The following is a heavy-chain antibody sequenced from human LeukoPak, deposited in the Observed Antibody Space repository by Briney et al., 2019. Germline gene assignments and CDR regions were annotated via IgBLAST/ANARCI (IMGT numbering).Heavy chain of an antibody. CDR3: ARDDIVATMTFDY. CDR1: GFTFSSYA. Sequence: GGSLRLSCAASGFTFSSYAMHWVRQAPGKGLEWVAVISYDGSNKYYADSVKGRFTISRDNAKNSLYLQMNSLRAEDTAVYYCARDDIVATMTFDYWGQGTLVTVSS. V-gene: IGHV3-30*04. CDR2: ISYDGSNK. D-gene: IGHD5-12*01. J-gene: IGHJ4*02.